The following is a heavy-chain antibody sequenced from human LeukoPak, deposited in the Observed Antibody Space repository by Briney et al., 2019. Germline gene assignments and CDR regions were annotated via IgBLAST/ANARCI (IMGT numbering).Heavy chain of an antibody. D-gene: IGHD3/OR15-3a*01. Sequence: SETLSLTCTVSGYSISGGYFWGWMRQPPGKGLEWIGSIYQSETAHYNPSLKSQVSISIDTSKNQFSLKLTSVTAADTAVYYCARQTGSGLFILPGGQGTLVTVSS. CDR1: GYSISGGYF. CDR3: ARQTGSGLFILP. J-gene: IGHJ4*02. V-gene: IGHV4-38-2*02. CDR2: IYQSETA.